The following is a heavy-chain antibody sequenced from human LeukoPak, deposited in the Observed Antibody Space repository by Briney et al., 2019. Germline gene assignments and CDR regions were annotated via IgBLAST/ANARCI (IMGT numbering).Heavy chain of an antibody. J-gene: IGHJ4*02. CDR1: GFTFSSYW. V-gene: IGHV3-7*01. Sequence: GGSLRLSCAASGFTFSSYWMSWVRQAPGKWLEWVANIKQDGSEKYYVDSVKGRFTISRDNAKNSLYLQMNSLRAEDTAVYYCASLSYYDFWSGDYTDYWGQGTLVTVSS. CDR3: ASLSYYDFWSGDYTDY. D-gene: IGHD3-3*01. CDR2: IKQDGSEK.